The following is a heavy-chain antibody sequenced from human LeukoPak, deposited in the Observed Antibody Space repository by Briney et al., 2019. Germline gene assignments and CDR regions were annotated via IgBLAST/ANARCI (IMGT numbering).Heavy chain of an antibody. CDR2: INHSGGT. D-gene: IGHD2-8*01. J-gene: IGHJ6*03. V-gene: IGHV4-34*01. CDR1: GGSFSDYS. Sequence: SETLSLTCAVYGGSFSDYSWSWIRQPPGKGLEWIGEINHSGGTNHNPSLMSRVIISVDTSKNQFSLKLSSVTAADTAVYYCARGVGYCTNGVCYTIYYYYYMDVWGKGTTVTVSS. CDR3: ARGVGYCTNGVCYTIYYYYYMDV.